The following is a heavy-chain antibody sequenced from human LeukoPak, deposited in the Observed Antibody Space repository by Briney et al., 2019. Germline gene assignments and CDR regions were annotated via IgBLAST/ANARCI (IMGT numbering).Heavy chain of an antibody. Sequence: KPSETPSLTCAVYGDSFSGYYWSWIRQPPGKGLEWIGEIHHSRGTNYNPSLKSRVTISVDTSKNQFSLKLRSVTAADTAVYYCARGWLELNYYYMDVWGKGTTVTVSS. J-gene: IGHJ6*03. CDR1: GDSFSGYY. D-gene: IGHD1-7*01. CDR3: ARGWLELNYYYMDV. CDR2: IHHSRGT. V-gene: IGHV4-34*01.